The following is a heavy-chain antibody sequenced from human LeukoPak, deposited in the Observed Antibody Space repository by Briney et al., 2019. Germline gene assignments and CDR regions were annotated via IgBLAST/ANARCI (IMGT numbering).Heavy chain of an antibody. CDR3: ARGPLWFGELPAYYFDY. J-gene: IGHJ4*02. D-gene: IGHD3-10*01. V-gene: IGHV1-2*02. Sequence: VASVKVSCKASGYTFTGYYMHWVRQAPGQGLEWMGWINPNSGGTNYAQKFQGRVTMTRDTSISTAYMELSRLRSDDTAVYYCARGPLWFGELPAYYFDYWGQGTLVTVPS. CDR1: GYTFTGYY. CDR2: INPNSGGT.